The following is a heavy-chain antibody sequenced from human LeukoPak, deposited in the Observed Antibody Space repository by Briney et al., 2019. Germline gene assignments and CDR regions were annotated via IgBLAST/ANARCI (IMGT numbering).Heavy chain of an antibody. D-gene: IGHD6-13*01. Sequence: SQTLSLTCAISGDSVSSNSAAWNWIRQSPSRGLEWLGRTYYRSKWYNDYAVSVKSRITINPDTSKNQFSLQLNSVTPEDTAVYXXXXXXXXXSSWYNYWYFDLWGRGTLVTVSS. V-gene: IGHV6-1*01. J-gene: IGHJ2*01. CDR1: GDSVSSNSAA. CDR3: XXXXXXXSSWYNYWYFDL. CDR2: TYYRSKWYN.